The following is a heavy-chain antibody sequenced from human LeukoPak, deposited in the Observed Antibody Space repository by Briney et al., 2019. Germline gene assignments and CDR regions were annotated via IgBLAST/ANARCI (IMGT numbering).Heavy chain of an antibody. CDR1: GFSISSYF. D-gene: IGHD1-26*01. V-gene: IGHV4-4*07. Sequence: SETLSLTCTGSGFSISSYFWSWIRQPAGKGLEWIGRIYSSGTTNYNTSLKSRVTMSVDTSKNQFSLNLSSVTAADTAVYYCAREGGTYRSLDYWGQGTLVTVSS. CDR2: IYSSGTT. CDR3: AREGGTYRSLDY. J-gene: IGHJ4*02.